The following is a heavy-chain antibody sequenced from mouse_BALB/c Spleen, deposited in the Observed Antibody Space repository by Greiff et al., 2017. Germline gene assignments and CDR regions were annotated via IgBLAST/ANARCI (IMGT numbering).Heavy chain of an antibody. CDR3: ARHGYDRYDEKGAMDY. V-gene: IGHV5-12-1*01. J-gene: IGHJ4*01. CDR1: GFAFSSYD. D-gene: IGHD2-14*01. Sequence: EVQLVESGGGLVKPGGSLKLSCAASGFAFSSYDMSWVRQTPEKRLEWVAYISSGGGSTYYPDTVKGRFTISRDNAKNTLYLQMSSLKSEDTAMYYCARHGYDRYDEKGAMDYWGQGTSVTVSS. CDR2: ISSGGGST.